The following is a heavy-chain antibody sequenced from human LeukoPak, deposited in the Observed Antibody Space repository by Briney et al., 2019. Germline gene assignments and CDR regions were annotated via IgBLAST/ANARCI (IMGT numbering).Heavy chain of an antibody. CDR1: GFTFSDYY. D-gene: IGHD2/OR15-2a*01. Sequence: GGSLRLSCVASGFTFSDYYMSWIRQAPGRGLEWVSYITSDSTIFYADSVRGRFTISRDNAKSSLFLQMSSLRAEDTAVYYCARRHCNTANCFLIDYWGQGTLVTVSS. V-gene: IGHV3-11*01. CDR2: ITSDSTI. J-gene: IGHJ4*02. CDR3: ARRHCNTANCFLIDY.